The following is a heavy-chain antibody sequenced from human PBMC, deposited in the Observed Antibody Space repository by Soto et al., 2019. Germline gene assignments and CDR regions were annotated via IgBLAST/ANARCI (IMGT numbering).Heavy chain of an antibody. V-gene: IGHV1-24*01. Sequence: ASVKVSCTVSGYTLTELSMHWVRQAPGKGLEWMGGFDPEDGETIYAQKFQGRVTMTEDTSTDTAYMELSSLRSEDTAVYYCATKGSGWPNYYGMDVWGQGTTVTVSS. J-gene: IGHJ6*02. CDR1: GYTLTELS. D-gene: IGHD6-19*01. CDR2: FDPEDGET. CDR3: ATKGSGWPNYYGMDV.